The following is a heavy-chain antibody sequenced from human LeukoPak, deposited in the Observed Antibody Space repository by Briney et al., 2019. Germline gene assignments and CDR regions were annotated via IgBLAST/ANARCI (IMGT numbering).Heavy chain of an antibody. V-gene: IGHV3-30*02. D-gene: IGHD3-10*01. J-gene: IGHJ4*02. CDR1: GFTFSSYG. CDR2: IRYDGSNK. CDR3: AKELWFGELLPDY. Sequence: GGSLRLSRAASGFTFSSYGMHWVRQAPGKGLEWVAFIRYDGSNKYYADSVKGRFTISRDNSKNTLYLQMNSLRAEDTAVYYCAKELWFGELLPDYWGQRTLVTVSS.